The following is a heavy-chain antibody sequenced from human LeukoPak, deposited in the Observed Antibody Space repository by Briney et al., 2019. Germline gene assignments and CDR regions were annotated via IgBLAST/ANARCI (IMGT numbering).Heavy chain of an antibody. CDR2: IYSGGST. CDR1: GGSISSSSYY. J-gene: IGHJ4*02. V-gene: IGHV3-53*01. CDR3: AKDAEKD. Sequence: ETLSLTCTVSGGSISSSSYYWGWIRQPPGKGLEWVSVIYSGGSTYYADSVKGRFTISRHNAKKSLYLQMNSLRSEDTAVYYCAKDAEKDWGQGTLVTVSS.